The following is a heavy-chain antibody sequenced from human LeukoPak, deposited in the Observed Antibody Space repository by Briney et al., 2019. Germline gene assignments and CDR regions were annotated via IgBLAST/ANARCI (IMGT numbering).Heavy chain of an antibody. D-gene: IGHD2-2*01. CDR3: AEDHGGPNHSSNYGY. Sequence: LSLTCTVSGGSISSYYWSWIRQPPGKGLEWVSGISWNSGSIGYADSVKGRFTISRDNAKNSLYLQMNSLRAEDTALYYCAEDHGGPNHSSNYGYWGQGTLVTVSS. CDR2: ISWNSGSI. V-gene: IGHV3-9*01. J-gene: IGHJ4*02. CDR1: GGSISSYY.